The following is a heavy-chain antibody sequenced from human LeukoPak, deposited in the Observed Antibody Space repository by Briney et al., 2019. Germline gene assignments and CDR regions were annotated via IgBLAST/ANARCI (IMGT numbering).Heavy chain of an antibody. J-gene: IGHJ4*02. D-gene: IGHD1-26*01. CDR3: ASWGEGALDN. V-gene: IGHV3-48*01. CDR2: ISTSTTTI. Sequence: QPGGSLRLSCAASGFTFSTYNMNWVRQAPGKGLEWISYISTSTTTIYYANSVKGRFTISRDNAKKSLYLQMNSLRVEDTGVYYCASWGEGALDNWGQGTLVTVSS. CDR1: GFTFSTYN.